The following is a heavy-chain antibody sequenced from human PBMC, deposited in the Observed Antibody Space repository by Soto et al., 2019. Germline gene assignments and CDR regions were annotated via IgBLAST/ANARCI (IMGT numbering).Heavy chain of an antibody. D-gene: IGHD6-19*01. Sequence: SETLSLTCSVSGDSISNYYWSWLRQSAGKGLEWIGRTYVTGDTNYNPSLKSRVTMSVDTTKNQLSLRLRPVTAADTAVYSCAREYTETVDGPTPYYFDSWGQGTPVTVSS. CDR2: TYVTGDT. CDR3: AREYTETVDGPTPYYFDS. V-gene: IGHV4-4*07. J-gene: IGHJ4*02. CDR1: GDSISNYY.